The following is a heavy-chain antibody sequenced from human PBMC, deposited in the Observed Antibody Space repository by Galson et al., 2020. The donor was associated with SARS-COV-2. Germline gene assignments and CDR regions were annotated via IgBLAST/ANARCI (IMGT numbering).Heavy chain of an antibody. CDR3: ANDVLRFLEWLYDAFDI. CDR1: GFTFSSYA. V-gene: IGHV3-23*01. D-gene: IGHD3-3*01. Sequence: GGSLRLSCAASGFTFSSYAMSWVRQAPGKGLEWVSAISGSGGSTYYADSVKGRFTISRDNSKNTLYLQMNSLRAEDTAVYYCANDVLRFLEWLYDAFDIWGQGTMVTVSS. CDR2: ISGSGGST. J-gene: IGHJ3*02.